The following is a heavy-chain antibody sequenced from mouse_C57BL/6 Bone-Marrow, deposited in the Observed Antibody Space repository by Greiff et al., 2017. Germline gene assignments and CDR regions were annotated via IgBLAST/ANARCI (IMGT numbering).Heavy chain of an antibody. V-gene: IGHV1-19*01. Sequence: VQLQQSGPVLVKPGASVKMSCKASGYTFTDYYMNWVKQSHGKSLEWIGVINPYNGGTSYNQKFKGKATLTVDKSSSTAYMELNSLTSEDSAVYYCARDYGNYFYYAKDYWGQGTSVTVSS. CDR3: ARDYGNYFYYAKDY. CDR2: INPYNGGT. D-gene: IGHD2-1*01. CDR1: GYTFTDYY. J-gene: IGHJ4*01.